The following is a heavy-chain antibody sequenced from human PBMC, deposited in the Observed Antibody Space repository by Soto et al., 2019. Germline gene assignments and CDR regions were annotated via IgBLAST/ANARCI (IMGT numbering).Heavy chain of an antibody. CDR3: ARARRSSSWTPNA. D-gene: IGHD6-6*01. V-gene: IGHV3-30*05. Sequence: QVQLLESGGGVVQPGGSLRLSCEVSGFNFSGYGMNWVRQAPGKGLEWVAFSSIDGVNKYNAESVKGRFTISRDNSKITLYLQMNSLREGDTGVYYCARARRSSSWTPNAWGPGTLVTVSS. CDR1: GFNFSGYG. CDR2: SSIDGVNK. J-gene: IGHJ5*02.